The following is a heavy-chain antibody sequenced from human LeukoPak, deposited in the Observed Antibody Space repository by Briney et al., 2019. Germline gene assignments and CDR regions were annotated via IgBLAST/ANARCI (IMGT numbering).Heavy chain of an antibody. D-gene: IGHD3-10*01. J-gene: IGHJ4*02. CDR3: ARDYAPGAWFGEGLDY. Sequence: GGSLRLSCAASGFTFSSYSMNWVRQAPGKGLEWVSSISSSSSYIYYADSVKGRFTISRDNAKNSLYLQMNSLRAEDTAVYYCARDYAPGAWFGEGLDYWGQGTLVTVSS. CDR2: ISSSSSYI. CDR1: GFTFSSYS. V-gene: IGHV3-21*04.